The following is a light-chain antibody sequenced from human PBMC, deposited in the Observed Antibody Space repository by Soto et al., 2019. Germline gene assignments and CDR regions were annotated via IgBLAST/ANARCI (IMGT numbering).Light chain of an antibody. Sequence: LTQPASGAGSPGQSITISCTGTSSDIGRYNYVSWFQQHPGNVPKLVIFEVNYRPSGVSDRFSGAKSGNTASLTITGLQAEDEAEYYCTSCITANTRCVFGSGTKGTVL. CDR2: EVN. V-gene: IGLV2-14*01. J-gene: IGLJ1*01. CDR3: TSCITANTRCV. CDR1: SSDIGRYNY.